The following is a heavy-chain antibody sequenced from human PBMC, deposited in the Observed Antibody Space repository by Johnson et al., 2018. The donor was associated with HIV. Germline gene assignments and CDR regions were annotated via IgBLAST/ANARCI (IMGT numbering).Heavy chain of an antibody. J-gene: IGHJ3*02. CDR2: ISYDGSST. D-gene: IGHD2-15*01. CDR3: ARGDGSSLDAFDI. Sequence: RSLRLSCAASGFIFRSYPMNWVRQAPGKGLEWVAIISYDGSSTSYADSVKGRFTISRDNAKNTLYLQMNSLRAEDTAVYYCARGDGSSLDAFDIWGQGTMLKVSA. V-gene: IGHV3-30*04. CDR1: GFIFRSYP.